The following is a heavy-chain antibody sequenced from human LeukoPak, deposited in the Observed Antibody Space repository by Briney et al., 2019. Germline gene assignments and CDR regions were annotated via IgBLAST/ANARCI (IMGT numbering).Heavy chain of an antibody. Sequence: GGSLRLSCAASGFTFSSYWMNWVRQAPGKGLEWVANIKEDGSEKYYVDSVKGRFTISRDNAKNTLYLQMNSLRAEDTAVYYCARGGGYSYGSFDYWGQGTLVTVSS. D-gene: IGHD5-18*01. J-gene: IGHJ4*02. CDR1: GFTFSSYW. V-gene: IGHV3-7*01. CDR3: ARGGGYSYGSFDY. CDR2: IKEDGSEK.